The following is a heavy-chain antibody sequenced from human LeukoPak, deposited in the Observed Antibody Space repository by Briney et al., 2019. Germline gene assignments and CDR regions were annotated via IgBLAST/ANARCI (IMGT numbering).Heavy chain of an antibody. D-gene: IGHD5-18*01. Sequence: ASVKVSCKASGYTFTSYGISWVRQAPGQGLEWMGWISAYNGNTNYIQKLQGRVTLTTATSTSTAYMELRSLISDDTAVYYCARSNVDTSMTQIDYWGQGTLVTVSS. V-gene: IGHV1-18*01. CDR1: GYTFTSYG. CDR2: ISAYNGNT. J-gene: IGHJ4*02. CDR3: ARSNVDTSMTQIDY.